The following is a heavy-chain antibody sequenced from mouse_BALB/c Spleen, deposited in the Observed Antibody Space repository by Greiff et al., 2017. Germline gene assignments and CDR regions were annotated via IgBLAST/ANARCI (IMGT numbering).Heavy chain of an antibody. Sequence: VKLQQSGAELAKPGASVKMSCKASGYTFTSYWMHWVKQRPGQGLEWIGYINPSTGYTEYNQKFKDKATLTADKSSSTAYMQLSSLTSEDSAVYYCARRKYGYDDYFDYWGQGTTLTVSS. CDR3: ARRKYGYDDYFDY. J-gene: IGHJ2*01. CDR1: GYTFTSYW. CDR2: INPSTGYT. D-gene: IGHD2-2*01. V-gene: IGHV1-7*01.